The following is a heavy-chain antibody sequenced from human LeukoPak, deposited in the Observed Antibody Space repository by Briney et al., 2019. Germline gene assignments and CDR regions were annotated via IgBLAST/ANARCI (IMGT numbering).Heavy chain of an antibody. V-gene: IGHV4-39*07. J-gene: IGHJ3*02. CDR3: AREGKGSSDWYPIARAFDI. D-gene: IGHD6-19*01. CDR2: IFYSGST. CDR1: GGSISSSSYY. Sequence: SETLSLTCTVSGGSISSSSYYWAWIRQPPGKGLEWIGSIFYSGSTYYNPSLKSRVTISVDTSKNQFSLNPSSVTAADTAVYYCAREGKGSSDWYPIARAFDIWGQGTMVTVSS.